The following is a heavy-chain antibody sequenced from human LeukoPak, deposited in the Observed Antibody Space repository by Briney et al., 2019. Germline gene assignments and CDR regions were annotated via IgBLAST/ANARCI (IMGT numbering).Heavy chain of an antibody. Sequence: NPSETLSLTCSVSGGSISSSSYYWGWIRQPPGKGLEWIGSIYYSGSTYYNPSLKSRVTISVDTSKNQFSLKLSSVTAADTAVYYCARSVYGSGSIRFDPWGQGTLVTVPS. D-gene: IGHD3-10*01. CDR1: GGSISSSSYY. CDR2: IYYSGST. CDR3: ARSVYGSGSIRFDP. V-gene: IGHV4-39*01. J-gene: IGHJ5*02.